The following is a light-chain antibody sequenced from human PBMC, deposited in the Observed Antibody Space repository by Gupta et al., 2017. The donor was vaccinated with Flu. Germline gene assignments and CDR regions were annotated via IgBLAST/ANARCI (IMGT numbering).Light chain of an antibody. J-gene: IGLJ2*01. CDR1: SSDVGGYNY. Sequence: ITSYCTGTSSDVGGYNYVSWYQQHPGKAPKLMSFEVSNRPSGVSNRFSGSKSGNTAYLTISGLQAEDEADDDGSSYTNTNTLVVFGGGTKLTVL. CDR2: EVS. CDR3: SSYTNTNTLVV. V-gene: IGLV2-14*01.